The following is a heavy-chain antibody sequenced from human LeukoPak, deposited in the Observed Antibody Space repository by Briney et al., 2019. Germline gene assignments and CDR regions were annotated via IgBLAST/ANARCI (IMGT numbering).Heavy chain of an antibody. Sequence: ASVKVSCKSSGYTFTGYFLHWVRQAPGQGLEWMGWINPNSGGTNYAQNFQGRVAMTRDTSISTAFMELSRLDSEDTAVYYCARASTMAGNHFDYWGQGTLVTVSS. CDR2: INPNSGGT. D-gene: IGHD6-19*01. CDR3: ARASTMAGNHFDY. V-gene: IGHV1-2*02. CDR1: GYTFTGYF. J-gene: IGHJ4*02.